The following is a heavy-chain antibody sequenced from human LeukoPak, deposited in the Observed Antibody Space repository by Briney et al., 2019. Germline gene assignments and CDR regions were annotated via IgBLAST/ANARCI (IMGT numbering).Heavy chain of an antibody. CDR3: AKHLPKYNYAQTSPPFDY. J-gene: IGHJ4*02. Sequence: GGSLRLSCAASGFTFSSYAMSWVRQAPGKGLEWVSGISGSSGSTYYADSVKGRFTISRDNSKNTLYLRMNSLRAEDTAVYYCAKHLPKYNYAQTSPPFDYWGQGTLVTVSS. CDR2: ISGSSGST. CDR1: GFTFSSYA. D-gene: IGHD5-18*01. V-gene: IGHV3-23*01.